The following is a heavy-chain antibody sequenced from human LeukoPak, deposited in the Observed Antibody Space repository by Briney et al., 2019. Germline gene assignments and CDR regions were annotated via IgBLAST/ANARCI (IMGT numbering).Heavy chain of an antibody. J-gene: IGHJ4*02. D-gene: IGHD1-26*01. CDR2: IWYDGSNE. V-gene: IGHV3-33*06. CDR1: GFTFRSHG. Sequence: PGGSLRLSCAASGFTFRSHGMHWVRQAPGKGLEWVAVIWYDGSNEYYAESVQGRFTISRDNSKNTLYLQMNSLRAEDTAVYYCAKKEGGFDYWGQGALVTVSS. CDR3: AKKEGGFDY.